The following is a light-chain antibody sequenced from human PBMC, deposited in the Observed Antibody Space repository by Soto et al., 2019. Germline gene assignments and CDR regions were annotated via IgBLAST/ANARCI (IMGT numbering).Light chain of an antibody. CDR2: GNN. Sequence: QSVLTQPPSVSGAPGQRVTISCTGSSSNIGARYDVHWYQHLPGTAPKLLIDGNNNRPSGVPDRFSGSKSGTSASLAITGLQAEDEADYYCQSYDISLSAWVFGGGTKVTVL. J-gene: IGLJ2*01. CDR1: SSNIGARYD. CDR3: QSYDISLSAWV. V-gene: IGLV1-40*01.